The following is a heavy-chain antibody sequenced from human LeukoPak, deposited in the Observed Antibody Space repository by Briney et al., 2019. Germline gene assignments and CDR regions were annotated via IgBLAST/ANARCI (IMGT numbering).Heavy chain of an antibody. CDR1: GFTFSSYG. J-gene: IGHJ4*02. CDR2: IWYDGSNK. CDR3: ARVGRYSSSSFLDY. Sequence: GGSLRLSCAASGFTFSSYGMHWVRQAPGKGLEWVAVIWYDGSNKYYADSVKGRFTISRDNSKNTLYLQMNSLRAEGTAVYYCARVGRYSSSSFLDYWGQGTLVTVSS. D-gene: IGHD6-6*01. V-gene: IGHV3-33*01.